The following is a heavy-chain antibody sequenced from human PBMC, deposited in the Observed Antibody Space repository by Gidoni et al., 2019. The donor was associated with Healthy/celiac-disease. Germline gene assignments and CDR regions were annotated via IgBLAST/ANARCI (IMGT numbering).Heavy chain of an antibody. CDR2: IWYDGSNK. D-gene: IGHD5-18*01. V-gene: IGHV3-33*01. J-gene: IGHJ6*02. Sequence: QVQLVESGGGVVQPGRSLRLSCAASGFTFSSYGMHWVRQAPGKGMDWVEVIWYDGSNKYYAESVKGRFTISRDNSKNTLYLKMNSLRAEDTAVYYCARGGYSYGIYYYYGMDVWGQGTTVTVSS. CDR3: ARGGYSYGIYYYYGMDV. CDR1: GFTFSSYG.